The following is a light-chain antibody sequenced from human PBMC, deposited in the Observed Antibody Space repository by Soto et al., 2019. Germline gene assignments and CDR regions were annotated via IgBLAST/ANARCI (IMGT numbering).Light chain of an antibody. CDR3: CSYAGSIPYV. CDR1: SSDVGSYNL. J-gene: IGLJ1*01. Sequence: QSVLTQPASVSGSHGQSITISCTGTSSDVGSYNLVSWYQQHPGKAPKLMIYEGSKRPSGVSNRFSGSKSGNTASLTISGLQAEDEADYYCCSYAGSIPYVFGTGTKVTVL. CDR2: EGS. V-gene: IGLV2-23*01.